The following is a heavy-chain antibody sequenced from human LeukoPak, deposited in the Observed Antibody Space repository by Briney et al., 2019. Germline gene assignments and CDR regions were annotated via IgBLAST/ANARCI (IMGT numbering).Heavy chain of an antibody. J-gene: IGHJ4*02. CDR1: GGSVSSSPSY. V-gene: IGHV4-39*01. CDR3: ARRSFPLYFDP. CDR2: FSYSGYT. D-gene: IGHD2-15*01. Sequence: SETLSLTCTVSGGSVSSSPSYWDWIRQPPGKGLEWIGTFSYSGYTHYNPSLRGRVTMSLDTSKNQLSLRLTSVTAADTAIFYCARRSFPLYFDPWGQGTLVTVSS.